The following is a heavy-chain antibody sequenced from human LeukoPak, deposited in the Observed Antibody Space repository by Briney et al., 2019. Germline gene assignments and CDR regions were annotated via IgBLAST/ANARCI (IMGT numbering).Heavy chain of an antibody. V-gene: IGHV3-7*01. Sequence: GGSLRLSCAASGFIFNNYGMHWVRQAPGKGLEWVANIKQDGSEKYYVDSVKGRFTISRDNAKNSLYLQMNSLRAEDTAVYYCARGLVGRGWQGYYYYYMDVWGKGTTVTISS. CDR2: IKQDGSEK. CDR3: ARGLVGRGWQGYYYYYMDV. J-gene: IGHJ6*03. CDR1: GFIFNNYG. D-gene: IGHD6-19*01.